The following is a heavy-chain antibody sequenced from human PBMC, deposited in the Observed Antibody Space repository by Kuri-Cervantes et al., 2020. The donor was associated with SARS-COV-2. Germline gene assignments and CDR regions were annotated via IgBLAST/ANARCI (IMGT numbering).Heavy chain of an antibody. J-gene: IGHJ6*02. D-gene: IGHD1-26*01. Sequence: SETLSLTCIVSGGSISGYYWSWMRRPPGKGLEWIGNIHYSGSTNYNTSLDSRVTISVDTSKNQLSLILSSVTAADAAVYYCARLGATSGSYYYGVDVWGQGTTVTVSS. CDR2: IHYSGST. CDR1: GGSISGYY. V-gene: IGHV4-59*01. CDR3: ARLGATSGSYYYGVDV.